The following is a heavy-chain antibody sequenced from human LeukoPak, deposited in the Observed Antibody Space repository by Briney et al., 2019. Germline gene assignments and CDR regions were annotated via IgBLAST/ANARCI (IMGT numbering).Heavy chain of an antibody. V-gene: IGHV4-61*05. J-gene: IGHJ3*02. CDR2: IYYTGST. CDR1: GGSISSSSYY. Sequence: PSETLSLTCTVSGGSISSSSYYWGWIRQPPGKGLEWIGYIYYTGSTNYNPSLKSRVTISVDTSKNQLSLKLRSVTAADTAVYYCARQDSGTYLNPLDIWGQGTVVTVPS. D-gene: IGHD1-26*01. CDR3: ARQDSGTYLNPLDI.